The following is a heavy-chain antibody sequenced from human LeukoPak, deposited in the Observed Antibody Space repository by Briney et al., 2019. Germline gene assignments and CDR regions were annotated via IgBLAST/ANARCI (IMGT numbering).Heavy chain of an antibody. CDR2: IIPIFGTA. Sequence: SVKVSCKASGGPFRSYAISWVRQAPGQGLEWMGGIIPIFGTANYAQKFQGRVTITADESTSTAYMELSSLRSEDTAVYYCARGPRRGYSYGVFDYWGQGTLVTVSS. CDR1: GGPFRSYA. D-gene: IGHD5-18*01. CDR3: ARGPRRGYSYGVFDY. V-gene: IGHV1-69*13. J-gene: IGHJ4*02.